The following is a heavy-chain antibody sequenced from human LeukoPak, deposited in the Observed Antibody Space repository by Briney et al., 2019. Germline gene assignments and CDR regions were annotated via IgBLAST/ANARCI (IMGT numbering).Heavy chain of an antibody. J-gene: IGHJ5*02. CDR2: INHSGST. CDR3: ARDLYCSGDTCYETENWFDP. Sequence: SETLSLTCAVYGGSFSGYYWRWIRQPPGKGLEWIGEINHSGSTNYNPSLKSRVTISVDTSKNQFSLKLSSVTAADTAVYYCARDLYCSGDTCYETENWFDPWGQGTLVTVSS. CDR1: GGSFSGYY. V-gene: IGHV4-34*01. D-gene: IGHD2-15*01.